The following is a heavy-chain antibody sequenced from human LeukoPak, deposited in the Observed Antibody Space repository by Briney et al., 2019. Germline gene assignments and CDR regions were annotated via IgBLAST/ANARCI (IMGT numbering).Heavy chain of an antibody. CDR3: AKSLLWFGVAAEYFQH. D-gene: IGHD3-10*01. J-gene: IGHJ1*01. CDR1: GFTFSSYG. Sequence: PGGTLRLSCAASGFTFSSYGMSWVRQAPGKGLEWVSAISGSGGSTYYADSVKGRFTISRDNSKNTLYLQMNSLRAEDTAVYYCAKSLLWFGVAAEYFQHWGQGTLVTVSS. V-gene: IGHV3-23*01. CDR2: ISGSGGST.